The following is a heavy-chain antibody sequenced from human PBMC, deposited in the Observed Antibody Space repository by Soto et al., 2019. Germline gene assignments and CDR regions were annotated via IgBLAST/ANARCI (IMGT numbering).Heavy chain of an antibody. CDR3: AGLNTAMDYFDY. J-gene: IGHJ4*02. D-gene: IGHD5-18*01. V-gene: IGHV4-61*01. CDR1: GGSVSSGSYY. Sequence: SSETLSLTCTVSGGSVSSGSYYWSWIRQPPGKGLEWIGYIYYSGSTNYNPSLKSRVTISVDTSKNQFSLKLSSVTAADTAVYYCAGLNTAMDYFDYWGQGTLVTVSS. CDR2: IYYSGST.